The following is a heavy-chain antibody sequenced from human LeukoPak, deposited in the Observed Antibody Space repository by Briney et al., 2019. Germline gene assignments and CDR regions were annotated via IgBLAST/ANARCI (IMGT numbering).Heavy chain of an antibody. CDR1: GSTFYDYA. CDR2: ISWNSGSI. Sequence: GGSLRLSCAASGSTFYDYAMHWVRQAPGKGLEWVSGISWNSGSIVYADSVKGRFTISRDNAKNSLYLQMNSLRAEDTAVYYCARVGVGNSFAFDFWGQGILVPVSS. V-gene: IGHV3-9*01. D-gene: IGHD6-6*01. J-gene: IGHJ4*02. CDR3: ARVGVGNSFAFDF.